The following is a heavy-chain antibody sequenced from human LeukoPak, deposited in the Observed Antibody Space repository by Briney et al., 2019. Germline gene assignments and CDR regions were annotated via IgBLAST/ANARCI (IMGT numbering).Heavy chain of an antibody. V-gene: IGHV3-7*01. J-gene: IGHJ4*02. CDR3: ARDQDWNDRGGLDC. Sequence: GGSLRLSCAASGFTFSSFWMTWVRQAPGKGLEWVATIKQDGSEKYYVDSVKGRFTISRDNAKNSLYLQMNSLRAEDTAVYYCARDQDWNDRGGLDCWGQGTLVIVSS. CDR2: IKQDGSEK. CDR1: GFTFSSFW. D-gene: IGHD1-1*01.